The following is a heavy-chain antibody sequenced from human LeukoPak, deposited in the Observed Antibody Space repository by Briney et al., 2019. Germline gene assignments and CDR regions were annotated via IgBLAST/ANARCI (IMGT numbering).Heavy chain of an antibody. D-gene: IGHD3-3*01. Sequence: GGSLRLSCAASGFTFSSYAMSWVRQAPGKGLEWVSAISGRGGSTYYADSVKGRFTISRDNSKNTLYLQMNSLRAEDTAVYYCAKDGRYWSGYFNYYYGMDVWGQGTTVTVSS. V-gene: IGHV3-23*01. CDR2: ISGRGGST. J-gene: IGHJ6*02. CDR1: GFTFSSYA. CDR3: AKDGRYWSGYFNYYYGMDV.